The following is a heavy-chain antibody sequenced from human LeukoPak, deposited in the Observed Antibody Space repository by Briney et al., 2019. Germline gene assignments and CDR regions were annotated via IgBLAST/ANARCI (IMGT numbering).Heavy chain of an antibody. D-gene: IGHD3-10*01. CDR1: GGSISSGGYS. CDR3: ARASSRGTMVRGVFDY. Sequence: SQTLPLTCAVSGGSISSGGYSWSWIRQPPGKGLEWIGYIYHSGSTYYNPSLKSRVTISVDRSKNQFSLKLSSVTAADTAVYYCARASSRGTMVRGVFDYWGQGTLVTVSS. J-gene: IGHJ4*02. V-gene: IGHV4-30-2*01. CDR2: IYHSGST.